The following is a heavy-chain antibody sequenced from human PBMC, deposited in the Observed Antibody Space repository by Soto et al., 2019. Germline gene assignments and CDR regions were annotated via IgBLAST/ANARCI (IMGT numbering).Heavy chain of an antibody. CDR2: VNHNSGGI. Sequence: VSCKASGHTFTGYYMHWVRQAPVQGREWMGWVNHNSGGINYAQKFQGWVTMTRDTSISTAYMELSRVRSDDTAVYYCARDGWRITTDYYYYYGMDVWGQGTTVTVSS. J-gene: IGHJ6*02. D-gene: IGHD4-4*01. V-gene: IGHV1-2*04. CDR1: GHTFTGYY. CDR3: ARDGWRITTDYYYYYGMDV.